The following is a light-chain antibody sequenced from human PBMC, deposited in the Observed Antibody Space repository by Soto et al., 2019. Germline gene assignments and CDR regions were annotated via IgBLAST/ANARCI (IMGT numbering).Light chain of an antibody. V-gene: IGKV1-39*01. CDR3: QQTFSLPYT. J-gene: IGKJ2*01. CDR1: ENSASY. Sequence: IQMTQSPSSLSVSVGDRVTVNCRTSENSASYVSWFQQRPGKAPNLLIYSASTLHTGVSSRFSGNGSGTHFTLTVERLQAEDVATYYCQQTFSLPYTFGQGTKVEI. CDR2: SAS.